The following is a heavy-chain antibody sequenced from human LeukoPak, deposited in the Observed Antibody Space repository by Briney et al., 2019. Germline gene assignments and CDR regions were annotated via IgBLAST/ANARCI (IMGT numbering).Heavy chain of an antibody. CDR3: ARQVDYYYYMDV. V-gene: IGHV4-39*01. J-gene: IGHJ6*03. CDR1: GVSISRSSYY. CDR2: IYYSGSS. Sequence: SETLSLTCTVSGVSISRSSYYWGWIRQPPGKGLEWIGHIYYSGSSSYNPSLTSRVTISVDTSKNHFSLKLTSVTAADTAVYYCARQVDYYYYMDVWGKGTTVTVSS. D-gene: IGHD2-15*01.